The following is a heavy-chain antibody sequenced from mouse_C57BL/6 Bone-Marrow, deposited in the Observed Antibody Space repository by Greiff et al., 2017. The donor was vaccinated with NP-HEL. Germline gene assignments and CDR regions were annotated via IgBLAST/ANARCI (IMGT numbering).Heavy chain of an antibody. CDR3: TRYDYPFFDY. J-gene: IGHJ2*01. V-gene: IGHV1-4*01. Sequence: VQLQQSGAELARPGASVKMSCKASGYTFTSYTMHWVKQRPGQGLEWIGYINPSSGYTKYNQKFKDKATLTADKSSSTAYMQLSSLTSEDSAVYYCTRYDYPFFDYWGQGTTLTVSS. D-gene: IGHD2-4*01. CDR1: GYTFTSYT. CDR2: INPSSGYT.